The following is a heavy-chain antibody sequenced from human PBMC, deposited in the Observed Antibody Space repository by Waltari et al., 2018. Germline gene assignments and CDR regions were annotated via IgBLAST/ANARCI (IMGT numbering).Heavy chain of an antibody. CDR1: GFTFSSYA. V-gene: IGHV3-NL1*01. Sequence: VQLVETGGGLVQPGGSLRLSCAASGFTFSSYAMQWVRQAPGKGLEWISAINSGGGSTYYADSVKGRFTIARDNSKNTLSLQMNSLRAEDTAVYYCAKSYSGYIDYWGQGVLVTVSS. CDR2: INSGGGST. D-gene: IGHD5-12*01. J-gene: IGHJ4*02. CDR3: AKSYSGYIDY.